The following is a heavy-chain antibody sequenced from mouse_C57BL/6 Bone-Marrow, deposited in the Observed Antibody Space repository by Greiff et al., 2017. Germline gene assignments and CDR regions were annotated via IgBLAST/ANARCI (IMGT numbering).Heavy chain of an antibody. CDR3: ARARTEYAMDY. CDR2: IYPRDGST. J-gene: IGHJ4*01. V-gene: IGHV1-85*01. Sequence: QVQLQQSGPELVKPGASVKLSCKASGYTFTSYDINWVKQRPGQGLEWIGWIYPRDGSTKYNEKFKGTATLTVDTSSSTAYLELHSLTSEDSAVYFCARARTEYAMDYWGQGTSVTVSS. D-gene: IGHD3-3*01. CDR1: GYTFTSYD.